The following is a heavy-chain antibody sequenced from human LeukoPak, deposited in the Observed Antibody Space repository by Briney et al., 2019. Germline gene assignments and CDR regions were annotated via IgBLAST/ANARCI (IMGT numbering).Heavy chain of an antibody. J-gene: IGHJ6*04. CDR2: LRSSGNGT. CDR3: VRGREVRGRSMDV. CDR1: GFNFSSHW. D-gene: IGHD3-10*01. Sequence: GGSLRLSCAASGFNFSSHWMHWVRQAPGKGLVWVSRLRSSGNGTTYADSVKGRFTISRDNAKNTLFLQMNSLRIEDTAVYYCVRGREVRGRSMDVWGKGTTVIVSP. V-gene: IGHV3-74*03.